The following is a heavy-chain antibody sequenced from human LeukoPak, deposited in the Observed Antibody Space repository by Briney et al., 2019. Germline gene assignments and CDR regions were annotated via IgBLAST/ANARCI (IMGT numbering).Heavy chain of an antibody. Sequence: PSETLSLTCAVYGGSLSGFYWSWIRQPPGKGLEWIGEINHRGSTNYNPSLKSRVTISVDTSKNQFSLKLSSVTAADTAVYYCARSDTAMVLSYWGQGTLVTVSS. CDR3: ARSDTAMVLSY. CDR1: GGSLSGFY. V-gene: IGHV4-34*01. D-gene: IGHD5-18*01. CDR2: INHRGST. J-gene: IGHJ4*02.